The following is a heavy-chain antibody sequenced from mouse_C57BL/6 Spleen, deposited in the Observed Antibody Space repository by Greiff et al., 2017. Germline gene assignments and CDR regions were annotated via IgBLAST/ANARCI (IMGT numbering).Heavy chain of an antibody. V-gene: IGHV1-19*01. J-gene: IGHJ2*01. Sequence: EVQLQQSGPVLVKPGASVKMSCKASGYTFTDYYMNWVKQSHGKSLEWIGVINPYNGGTSYNQKFKGKATLTVDKSSSTAYMELNSLTSEDSAVYYCARRGYYDYEGHFDYWGQGTTLTVSS. CDR2: INPYNGGT. CDR3: ARRGYYDYEGHFDY. D-gene: IGHD2-4*01. CDR1: GYTFTDYY.